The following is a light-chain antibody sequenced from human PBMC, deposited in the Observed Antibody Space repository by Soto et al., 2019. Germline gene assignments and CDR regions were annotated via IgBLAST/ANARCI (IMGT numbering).Light chain of an antibody. J-gene: IGLJ3*02. CDR2: EVS. Sequence: QSALTQPPSASGSPGQSVTISCTGTSSDVGGYKYVSWYQQHPGKAPKLMIFEVSRRPSGVPDRFSGSKSGNTASLTVSGFQAEDEADYYCSSYAGRNTWVFGGGTKLTVL. CDR3: SSYAGRNTWV. CDR1: SSDVGGYKY. V-gene: IGLV2-8*01.